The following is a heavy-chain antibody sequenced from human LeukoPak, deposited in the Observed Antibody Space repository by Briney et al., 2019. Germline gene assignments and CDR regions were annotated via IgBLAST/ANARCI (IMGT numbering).Heavy chain of an antibody. J-gene: IGHJ4*02. CDR3: AKDLVAARSY. D-gene: IGHD2-15*01. Sequence: GGSLRLSCAASGFTLSSYSMNWVRQAPGKGLEWVSSISSSSSYIYYADSVKGRFTISRDNSKNTLYLQMNSLRAEDTAVYYCAKDLVAARSYWGQGTLVTVSS. CDR1: GFTLSSYS. CDR2: ISSSSSYI. V-gene: IGHV3-21*04.